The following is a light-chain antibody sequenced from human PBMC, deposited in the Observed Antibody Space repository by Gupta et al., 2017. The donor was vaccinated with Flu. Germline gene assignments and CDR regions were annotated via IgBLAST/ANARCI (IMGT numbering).Light chain of an antibody. J-gene: IGKJ1*01. Sequence: IVMTQSSLALAVTPGEPASISCRSSQSLLYSNGYNYVNWYLQKPGQSPQLLIHLGSNRASGVPDRFRGSGSGTDFTLKIRRMEAEDVGVYYCRESLDNAWTCGQGTKLEIK. CDR3: RESLDNAWT. V-gene: IGKV2-28*01. CDR2: LGS. CDR1: QSLLYSNGYNY.